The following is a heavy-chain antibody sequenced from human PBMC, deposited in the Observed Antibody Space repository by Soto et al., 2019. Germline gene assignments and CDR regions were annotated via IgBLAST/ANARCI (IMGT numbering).Heavy chain of an antibody. CDR1: GYTFTSYA. J-gene: IGHJ4*02. D-gene: IGHD5-18*01. CDR2: INAGNGNT. V-gene: IGHV1-3*01. Sequence: ASVKVSCKASGYTFTSYAMHWVRQAPGQRLEWMGWINAGNGNTKYSQKFQGRVTITRDTSASTAYMELSSLRSEDTAVYYCARDARGYSYGWTRVFDYWGQGTLVTVS. CDR3: ARDARGYSYGWTRVFDY.